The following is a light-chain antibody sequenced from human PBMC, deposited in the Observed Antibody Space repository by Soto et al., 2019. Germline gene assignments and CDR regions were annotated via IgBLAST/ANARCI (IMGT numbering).Light chain of an antibody. Sequence: ELVLPQSPGPLPSSPGERATLSCSASPSVSSSNVVWYQQKPGQAPTLLIYGPSTRDTGIPDRFSGRGSGTDFTLAISSLETEDLAVYFCQEYVSSPWTFGKWTKV. V-gene: IGKV3-20*01. CDR3: QEYVSSPWT. J-gene: IGKJ1*01. CDR2: GPS. CDR1: PSVSSSN.